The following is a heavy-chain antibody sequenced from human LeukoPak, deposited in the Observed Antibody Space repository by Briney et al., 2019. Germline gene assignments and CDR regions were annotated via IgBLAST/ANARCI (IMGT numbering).Heavy chain of an antibody. CDR3: ARGPVRGVILGYYMDV. J-gene: IGHJ6*03. V-gene: IGHV1-46*01. CDR2: INPSGGST. CDR1: GYTFTSYY. Sequence: ASVKVSCKASGYTFTSYYMHWVRQAPGQGLEWMGIINPSGGSTSYAQKFQGRVTITRNTSITTAYMELSSLRSEDTAVYYCARGPVRGVILGYYMDVWGKGTTVTVSS. D-gene: IGHD3-10*01.